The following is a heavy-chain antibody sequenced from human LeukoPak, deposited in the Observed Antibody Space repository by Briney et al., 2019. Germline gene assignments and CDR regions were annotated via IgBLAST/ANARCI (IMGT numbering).Heavy chain of an antibody. V-gene: IGHV3-53*01. CDR3: ARGTGEVTAGYY. Sequence: PGGSLRLSCAASGFTVRSFYMSWVRQAPGKGLEWVSVIYNDGRTFYADSVKGRFTISRDDSKNTLSLQMNSLRADDTAVYYCARGTGEVTAGYYWGQGTLVIVSS. CDR2: IYNDGRT. J-gene: IGHJ4*02. D-gene: IGHD2-21*02. CDR1: GFTVRSFY.